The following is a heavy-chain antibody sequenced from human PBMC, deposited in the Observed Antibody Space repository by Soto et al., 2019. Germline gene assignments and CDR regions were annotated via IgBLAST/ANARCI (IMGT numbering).Heavy chain of an antibody. Sequence: QVQLVQSGAEVKKPGASVKVSCKASGYSFTSYDINWVRQATGQGLEWMGWMNPNSGNTGYAQKFQGRVTMTRNTSISTAYMELSSLRSEDTAVYYCASERSSGWYVDYWGQGTLVTVSS. CDR2: MNPNSGNT. V-gene: IGHV1-8*01. D-gene: IGHD6-19*01. CDR1: GYSFTSYD. J-gene: IGHJ4*02. CDR3: ASERSSGWYVDY.